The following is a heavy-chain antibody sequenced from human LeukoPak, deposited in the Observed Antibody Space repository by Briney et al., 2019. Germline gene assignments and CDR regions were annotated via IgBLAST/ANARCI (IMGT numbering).Heavy chain of an antibody. V-gene: IGHV3-33*08. CDR3: ARGPAFDI. J-gene: IGHJ3*02. CDR1: GFTFSSYS. CDR2: IWYDGSNK. Sequence: GGSLRLSCAASGFTFSSYSMNWVRQAPGKGLEWVAVIWYDGSNKYYADSVKGRFTISRDNSKNTLYLQMNSLRAEDTAVYYCARGPAFDIWGQGTMVTVSS.